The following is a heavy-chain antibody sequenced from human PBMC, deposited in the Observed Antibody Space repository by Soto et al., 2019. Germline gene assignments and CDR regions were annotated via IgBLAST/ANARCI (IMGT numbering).Heavy chain of an antibody. D-gene: IGHD2-2*01. CDR1: GGSISSYY. CDR2: IYYSGST. J-gene: IGHJ4*02. CDR3: ARGEDGPVDY. V-gene: IGHV4-59*01. Sequence: QVQLQESGPGLVKPSETLSLTCTVSGGSISSYYWSWIRQPPGKGLEWIGYIYYSGSTNYNPSLKSRVTISVDTSKNQFSLKLSSVTAADTAVYYCARGEDGPVDYWGQGTLVTVSS.